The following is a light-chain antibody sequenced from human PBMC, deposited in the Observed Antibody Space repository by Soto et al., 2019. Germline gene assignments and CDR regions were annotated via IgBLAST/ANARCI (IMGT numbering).Light chain of an antibody. J-gene: IGKJ2*01. V-gene: IGKV3-15*01. CDR2: GAS. CDR3: HQYNNWPPYT. Sequence: EIVMTQSPATLSVFPGERATLSCRASQSVSTNLAWYQQKPGQAPRLLIYGASARATGIPARFSGSGSGTEFTLTISSLQSEDVGVYYCHQYNNWPPYTFGQGTKLEIK. CDR1: QSVSTN.